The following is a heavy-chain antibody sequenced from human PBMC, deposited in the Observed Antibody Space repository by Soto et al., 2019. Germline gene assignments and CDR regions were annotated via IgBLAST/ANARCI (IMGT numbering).Heavy chain of an antibody. J-gene: IGHJ6*02. V-gene: IGHV3-15*01. D-gene: IGHD3-3*01. CDR1: GFTFSNAW. CDR2: IKSKTDGGTT. CDR3: TTGRFLEWLPRGYGMDV. Sequence: WGSLRLSCAASGFTFSNAWMSWFRQAPGKGLEWVGRIKSKTDGGTTDYAAPVKGRFTISRDDSKNTLYLQMNSLKTEDTAVYYCTTGRFLEWLPRGYGMDVWGQGTTVTVSS.